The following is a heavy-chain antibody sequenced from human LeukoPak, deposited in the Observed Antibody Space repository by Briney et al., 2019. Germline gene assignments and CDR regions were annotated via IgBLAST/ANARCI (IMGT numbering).Heavy chain of an antibody. V-gene: IGHV3-30-3*01. D-gene: IGHD3-10*01. CDR2: ISYDGSNK. CDR3: ARDRYGSGSYDHFDY. J-gene: IGHJ4*02. Sequence: GGSLRLSCAASGFPFSSYAMHWVRQAPGKGLEWVAVISYDGSNKYYADSVKGRFTISRDNSKNTLYLQMNSLRAEDTAVYYCARDRYGSGSYDHFDYWGQGTLVTVSS. CDR1: GFPFSSYA.